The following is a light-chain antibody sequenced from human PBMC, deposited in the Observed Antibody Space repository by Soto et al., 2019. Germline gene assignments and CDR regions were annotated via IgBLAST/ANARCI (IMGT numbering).Light chain of an antibody. Sequence: QSALTQPASVSGSPGQSITISCTGTSSDVGRYNYVSWYQQHPGRAPRLIVYEVINRPAGVSNRFSGSKSGNTASLTISGLHAADEADYYCCSSTRSSTLLFGGGTQLTVL. J-gene: IGLJ2*01. CDR1: SSDVGRYNY. CDR2: EVI. V-gene: IGLV2-14*01. CDR3: CSSTRSSTLL.